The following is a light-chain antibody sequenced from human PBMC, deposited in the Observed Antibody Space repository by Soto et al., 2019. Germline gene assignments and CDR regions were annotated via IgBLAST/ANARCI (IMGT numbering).Light chain of an antibody. CDR3: QTWGTGIYWV. V-gene: IGLV4-69*01. J-gene: IGLJ3*02. CDR1: SGHSSYA. Sequence: QPVLTQSPSASASLGASVKLTCTLSSGHSSYAIAWHQQQPEKGPRYLMKLNSDGSHSKGYGIPDRFSGSSSGAERYLTISSLQSEDEADYYCQTWGTGIYWVFGGGTKLTVL. CDR2: LNSDGSH.